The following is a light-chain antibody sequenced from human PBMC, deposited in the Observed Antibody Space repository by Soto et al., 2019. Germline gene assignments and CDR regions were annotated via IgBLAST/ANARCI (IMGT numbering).Light chain of an antibody. J-gene: IGKJ4*01. Sequence: EIVLTQSPGTLSLSPGERATLSCRASQTVNSKYLAWYQQKPGQAPRLLIYGASSRATGIPDRFSGSGSETDFTLTISRLEPEDFAVYSCQQYGSSPLTFGGGTKVELK. V-gene: IGKV3-20*01. CDR3: QQYGSSPLT. CDR1: QTVNSKY. CDR2: GAS.